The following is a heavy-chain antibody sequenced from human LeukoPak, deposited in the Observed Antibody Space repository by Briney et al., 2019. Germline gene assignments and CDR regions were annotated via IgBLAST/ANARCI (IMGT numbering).Heavy chain of an antibody. CDR2: ISFDGKND. V-gene: IGHV3-30*04. Sequence: GGSLRLSCAASGFTFRHYAMHWVRQAPGKGLEWLSVISFDGKNDYYADFLKGRFTISRDNSNNTLFLQMDSLRADDTAAYYCTRTSGLKYYFDYWGQGTLVTVSS. J-gene: IGHJ4*02. D-gene: IGHD6-19*01. CDR1: GFTFRHYA. CDR3: TRTSGLKYYFDY.